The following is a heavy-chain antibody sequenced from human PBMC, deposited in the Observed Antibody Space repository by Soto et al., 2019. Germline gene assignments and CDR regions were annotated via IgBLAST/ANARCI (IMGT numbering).Heavy chain of an antibody. J-gene: IGHJ4*02. Sequence: SVKVSCKASGFTFSSSAIQWVRQARGQPLEWIGWIVVGSGKTDYTHNLQARVTITRDKSTSTAYMELSGLRSEDTAVYYCAAIFDSGSYVLGAPLGGGKGPLVTVP. CDR2: IVVGSGKT. CDR1: GFTFSSSA. CDR3: AAIFDSGSYVLGAPLG. V-gene: IGHV1-58*02. D-gene: IGHD3-3*01.